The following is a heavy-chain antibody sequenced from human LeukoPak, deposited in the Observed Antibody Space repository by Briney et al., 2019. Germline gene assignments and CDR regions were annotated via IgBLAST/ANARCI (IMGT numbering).Heavy chain of an antibody. CDR3: ARDFYDGFALDY. V-gene: IGHV3-23*01. J-gene: IGHJ4*02. CDR2: VSPPGGGT. D-gene: IGHD2/OR15-2a*01. Sequence: GGSLRLPCAASGFTFSNHGMNWVRQAPGKGLEWLSGVSPPGGGTYYADSVKGRFTISRDNARNSLYLQMDNLRAEDTGVYCCARDFYDGFALDYWGQGTLVTVSS. CDR1: GFTFSNHG.